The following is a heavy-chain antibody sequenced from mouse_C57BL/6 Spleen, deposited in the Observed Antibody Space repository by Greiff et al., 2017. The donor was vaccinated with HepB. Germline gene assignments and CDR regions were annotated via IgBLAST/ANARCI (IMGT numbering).Heavy chain of an antibody. V-gene: IGHV2-5*01. CDR2: IWRGGST. CDR3: AKDGDGYYVGWYFDV. CDR1: GFSLTSYG. J-gene: IGHJ1*03. D-gene: IGHD2-3*01. Sequence: QVQLQQSGPGLVQPSQSLSITCTVSGFSLTSYGVHWVRQSPGKGLEWLGVIWRGGSTDYNAAFMSRLSITKDNSKSQVFFKMNSLQADDTAICYCAKDGDGYYVGWYFDVWGTGTTVTVSS.